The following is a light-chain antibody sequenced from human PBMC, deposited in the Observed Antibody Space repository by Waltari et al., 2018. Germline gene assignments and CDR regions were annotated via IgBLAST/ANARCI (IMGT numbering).Light chain of an antibody. CDR2: GAS. CDR3: QHYVRLPAT. V-gene: IGKV3-20*01. CDR1: QSVGRS. J-gene: IGKJ1*01. Sequence: EIVLTQSPGTLSLSPGERATLSFRASQSVGRSLAWYQQKPGQPPRLLIYGASNRAAGIPDRFSGSGSGTDFSLTISRLEPEDFVVYYCQHYVRLPATFGQGTKVEIK.